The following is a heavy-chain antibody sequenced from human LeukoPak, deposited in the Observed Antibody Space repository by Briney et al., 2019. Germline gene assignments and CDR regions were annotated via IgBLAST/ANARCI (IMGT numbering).Heavy chain of an antibody. CDR1: GGSISSGGYY. CDR3: ARGVYSGSYYYFDY. D-gene: IGHD1-26*01. Sequence: SQTLSLTCTVSGGSISSGGYYWSWIRQPPGKGLEWIGYIYHSGSTYYNPSLKSRVTISVDRSKNQFSLKLSSVTAADTAVYYCARGVYSGSYYYFDYWGQGTLVTVSS. J-gene: IGHJ4*02. V-gene: IGHV4-30-2*01. CDR2: IYHSGST.